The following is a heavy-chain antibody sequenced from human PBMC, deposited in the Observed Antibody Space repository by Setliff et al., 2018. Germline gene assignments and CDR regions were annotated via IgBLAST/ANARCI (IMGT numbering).Heavy chain of an antibody. CDR3: ARGPDSSSWYAADWFDP. CDR2: ISPYNGNT. V-gene: IGHV1-18*01. D-gene: IGHD6-13*01. CDR1: GYTFKTYG. J-gene: IGHJ5*02. Sequence: ASVKVSCKASGYTFKTYGLTWVRQAPGQGLEWMGWISPYNGNTNSAQKFQGRVTMNTDRSTRTAYMELSSLRSEDTAVYYWARGPDSSSWYAADWFDPWGQGTRVT.